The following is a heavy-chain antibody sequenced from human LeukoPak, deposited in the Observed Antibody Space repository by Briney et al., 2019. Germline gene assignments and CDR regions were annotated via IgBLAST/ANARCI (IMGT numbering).Heavy chain of an antibody. CDR2: ITWDGGTT. D-gene: IGHD2-2*01. CDR3: TKDRYCTTTSCPLDY. CDR1: GFTFDDYT. V-gene: IGHV3-43*01. Sequence: GGSLRLSCAASGFTFDDYTFPWVRQAPGRGLEWVSLITWDGGTTYYADSVKGRFTISRDNSKNSVYLQMNSLRTEDTALYYCTKDRYCTTTSCPLDYWGQGTLVTVSS. J-gene: IGHJ4*02.